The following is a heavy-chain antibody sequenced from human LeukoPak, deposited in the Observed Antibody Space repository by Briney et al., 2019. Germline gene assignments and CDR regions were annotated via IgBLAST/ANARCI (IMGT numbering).Heavy chain of an antibody. CDR3: AREVVGGYYFDY. Sequence: SETLSLTCTVSGGSISSYYWSWIRQPPGKGLEWIGYIYYSGSTNYNPSLKSRVTISVDTSKNQFSLKLSSVTAADTAVYYCAREVVGGYYFDYWGQGALVTVSS. CDR1: GGSISSYY. V-gene: IGHV4-59*01. D-gene: IGHD3-16*01. CDR2: IYYSGST. J-gene: IGHJ4*02.